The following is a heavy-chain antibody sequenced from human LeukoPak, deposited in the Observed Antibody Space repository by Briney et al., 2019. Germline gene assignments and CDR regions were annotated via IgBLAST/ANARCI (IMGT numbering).Heavy chain of an antibody. CDR3: ATSRQWLVRYFDY. CDR2: ISGSGGST. D-gene: IGHD6-19*01. CDR1: GFTFSSYA. J-gene: IGHJ4*02. V-gene: IGHV3-23*01. Sequence: GGSLRLSCAASGFTFSSYAMSWVRQAPGKGLEWVAAISGSGGSTYYADSVKGRFTISRDNSKNTLYLQMKSLRAENTAVYYCATSRQWLVRYFDYWGQGTLATVSS.